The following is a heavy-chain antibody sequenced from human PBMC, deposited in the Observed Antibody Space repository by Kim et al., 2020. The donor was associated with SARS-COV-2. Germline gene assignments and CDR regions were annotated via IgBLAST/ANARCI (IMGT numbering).Heavy chain of an antibody. D-gene: IGHD3-22*01. J-gene: IGHJ6*02. V-gene: IGHV3-30-3*01. CDR2: ISYGGRNK. CDR3: ARGNYHESVSLSDSYNGMDV. CDR1: GLTFDDSA. Sequence: GGSLRLSCAASGLTFDDSAMNWVRQAPGKGLEWLAVISYGGRNKDYEDSVKGRFTISRDNSKRTLFLQMNSLRVEDTGVCYCARGNYHESVSLSDSYNGMDVWGQGPTVTVSS.